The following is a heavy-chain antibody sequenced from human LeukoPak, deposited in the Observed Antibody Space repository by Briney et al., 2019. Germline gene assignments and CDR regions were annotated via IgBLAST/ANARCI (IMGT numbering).Heavy chain of an antibody. Sequence: GGSLRLSCAASGFTFSSYGMSWVRQAPGKGLEWVSAISGGGGSTNYADSVKGRFTISRDNSKNTLYLQMNSLRAEDTAVYYCARPASLAAAGTGWGQGTLVTVSS. V-gene: IGHV3-23*01. J-gene: IGHJ4*02. CDR2: ISGGGGST. CDR1: GFTFSSYG. D-gene: IGHD6-13*01. CDR3: ARPASLAAAGTG.